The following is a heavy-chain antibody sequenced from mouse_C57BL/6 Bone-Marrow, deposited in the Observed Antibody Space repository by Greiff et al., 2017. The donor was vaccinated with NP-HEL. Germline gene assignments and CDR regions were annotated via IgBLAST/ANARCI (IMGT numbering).Heavy chain of an antibody. CDR2: IDPENGGT. J-gene: IGHJ2*01. V-gene: IGHV14-4*01. D-gene: IGHD1-1*01. CDR1: GFNFTDDY. Sequence: VQLQQSGAELVRPGASVKLSCTASGFNFTDDYMHWVKQRPEQGLEWIGWIDPENGGTVYASKFQGKATLTADTSSNTAYLQLSSLPSEDTAVYDGTSGTVVATGVDFGGRGTTPTVTS. CDR3: TSGTVVATGVDF.